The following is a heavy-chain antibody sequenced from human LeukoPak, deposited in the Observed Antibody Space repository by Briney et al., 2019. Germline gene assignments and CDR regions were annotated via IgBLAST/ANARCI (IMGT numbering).Heavy chain of an antibody. CDR1: GFTFSSST. CDR3: ARDPSGNSG. V-gene: IGHV3-21*01. J-gene: IGHJ4*02. CDR2: ISSSSTYI. Sequence: PGGSLRLSCAASGFTFSSSTMNWVRQGPGKGLEWVSSISSSSTYIYYADSVKGRFTISRDNAKNSLYLQMNSLRAEDTAVYYCARDPSGNSGWGQGTLVTVSS. D-gene: IGHD1-14*01.